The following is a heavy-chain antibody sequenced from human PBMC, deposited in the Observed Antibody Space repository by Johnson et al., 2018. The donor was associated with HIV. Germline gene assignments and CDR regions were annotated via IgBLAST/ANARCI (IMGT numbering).Heavy chain of an antibody. CDR2: IRSKGNNYAT. CDR1: GFTFISYA. D-gene: IGHD5-18*01. Sequence: VQLVESGGGVVQPGRSLRLSCAASGFTFISYAMHWVRQAPGKGLEWVGHIRSKGNNYATAYAASVKGRFTISRDDSQNTAYLQMNSLRAEDTAVYYCAKVGGYSYGESWGQGTMVTVSS. V-gene: IGHV3-73*01. J-gene: IGHJ3*01. CDR3: AKVGGYSYGES.